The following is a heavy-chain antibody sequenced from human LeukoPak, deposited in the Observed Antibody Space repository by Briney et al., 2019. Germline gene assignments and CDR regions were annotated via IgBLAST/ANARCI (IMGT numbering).Heavy chain of an antibody. CDR1: GGSISSGDYY. V-gene: IGHV4-30-2*01. J-gene: IGHJ4*02. CDR3: AGYDSSGRYFDY. D-gene: IGHD3-22*01. Sequence: PSQTLSLTCTVSGGSISSGDYYWSWIRQPPGKGLEWIGYIYHSGSTYYNPSLKSRVTISVDRSKNQFSLKLSSVTAADTAVYYCAGYDSSGRYFDYWGQGTLVTVSS. CDR2: IYHSGST.